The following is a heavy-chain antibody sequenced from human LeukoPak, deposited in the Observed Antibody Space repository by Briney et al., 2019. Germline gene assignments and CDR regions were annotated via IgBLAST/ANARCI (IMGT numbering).Heavy chain of an antibody. CDR2: ISGSGGST. Sequence: GGSLRLSCAASGFTFSSYAMSWVRQAPGQGLEWVSAISGSGGSTYYADSVKGRFTISRDNSKNTLYLQMNSLRAEDTAVYYCAKDHRPSYISAWGQGTLVTVSS. D-gene: IGHD3-10*01. V-gene: IGHV3-23*01. CDR3: AKDHRPSYISA. J-gene: IGHJ5*02. CDR1: GFTFSSYA.